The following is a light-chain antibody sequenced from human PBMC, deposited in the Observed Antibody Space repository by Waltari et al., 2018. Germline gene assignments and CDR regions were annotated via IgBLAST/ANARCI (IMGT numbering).Light chain of an antibody. CDR3: GSYRSGTTRHV. V-gene: IGLV2-14*03. Sequence: QSALTQPASVSGSPGQSITISCTGTSSDVGNYDYVSWYQQHPGKGPKLIIYDVSNRPSGVSNRFSGSKSGNTASLTISGLQAEDEADYYCGSYRSGTTRHVFGSGTRVTVL. J-gene: IGLJ1*01. CDR2: DVS. CDR1: SSDVGNYDY.